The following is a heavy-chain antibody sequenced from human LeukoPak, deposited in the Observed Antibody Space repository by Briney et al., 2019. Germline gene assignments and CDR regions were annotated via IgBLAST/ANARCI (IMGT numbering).Heavy chain of an antibody. J-gene: IGHJ5*02. V-gene: IGHV4-34*01. CDR2: INHSGST. D-gene: IGHD3-10*01. Sequence: SETLSLTCAVYGGSFSGYYWSWIRQPPGKALEWIGEINHSGSTNYNPSLKSRVTISVDTSKNQFSLKLSSVTAADTAVYYCARAAYYYGLAKSWFDPWGQGTLVTVSS. CDR3: ARAAYYYGLAKSWFDP. CDR1: GGSFSGYY.